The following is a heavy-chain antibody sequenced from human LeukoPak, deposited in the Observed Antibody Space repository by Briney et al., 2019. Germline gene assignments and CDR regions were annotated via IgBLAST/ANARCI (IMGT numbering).Heavy chain of an antibody. D-gene: IGHD3-10*01. CDR1: GGSISSSSYY. CDR3: ARGGWFGETRFDY. Sequence: SETLSLTCTVSGGSISSSSYYWGWIRQPPGKGLEWIGSIYYSGSTNYNPSLKSRVTISVDTSKNQFSLKLSSVTAADTAVYYCARGGWFGETRFDYWGQGTLVTVSS. V-gene: IGHV4-39*07. J-gene: IGHJ4*02. CDR2: IYYSGST.